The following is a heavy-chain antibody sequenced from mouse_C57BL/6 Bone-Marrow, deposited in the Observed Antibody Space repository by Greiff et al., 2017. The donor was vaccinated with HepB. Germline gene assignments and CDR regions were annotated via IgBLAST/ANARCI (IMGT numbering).Heavy chain of an antibody. CDR3: ARLSGITTEFDY. D-gene: IGHD1-1*01. Sequence: QVQLQQSGPELVKPGASVKISCKASGYAFSSSWMNWVKQRPGKGLEWIGRIYPGDGDTNYNGKFKGKATLTADKSSSTAYMQLSSLTSEDSAVYFCARLSGITTEFDYWGQGTTLTVSS. J-gene: IGHJ2*01. CDR2: IYPGDGDT. CDR1: GYAFSSSW. V-gene: IGHV1-82*01.